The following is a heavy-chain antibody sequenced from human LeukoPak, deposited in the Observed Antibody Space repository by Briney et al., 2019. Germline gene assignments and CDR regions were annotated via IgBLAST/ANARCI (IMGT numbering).Heavy chain of an antibody. Sequence: GGSLRLSCAVSGFPLSSYAMSWVRQAPGKGLEWVSATSSSDAGTYYADSVRGRFTISRDNAKNSLYLQMNSLRAEDTAVYYCARAKRQQLVLGNWFDPWGQGTLVTVSS. V-gene: IGHV3-23*01. J-gene: IGHJ5*02. CDR3: ARAKRQQLVLGNWFDP. D-gene: IGHD6-13*01. CDR1: GFPLSSYA. CDR2: TSSSDAGT.